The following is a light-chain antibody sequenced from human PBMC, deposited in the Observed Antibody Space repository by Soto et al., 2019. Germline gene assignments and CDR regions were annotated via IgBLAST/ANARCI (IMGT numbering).Light chain of an antibody. CDR3: HQAKTFPLT. CDR2: AAS. Sequence: DIQVTQSPSSLPASVGDRVTITCRASQAIATSLAWYQQKPGKAPKLLMNAASTLQSGVPSRFSGGGSGTDFTLTITNLQPDDFATYYCHQAKTFPLTFGGGTKVEIK. V-gene: IGKV1-12*01. J-gene: IGKJ4*01. CDR1: QAIATS.